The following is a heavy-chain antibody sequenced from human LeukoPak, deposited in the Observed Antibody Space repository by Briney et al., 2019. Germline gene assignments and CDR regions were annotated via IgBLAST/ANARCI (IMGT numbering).Heavy chain of an antibody. CDR2: ISGSGGST. CDR1: GFTFSSYA. V-gene: IGHV3-23*01. Sequence: PGGSLRLSCAASGFTFSSYAMSWVRQAAGKGLEWVSAISGSGGSTYYADSVEGRFTISRDNYKNTLYLQMNSLRAEDTAVNYCAIGRFDPWGQGTLVTVSS. CDR3: AIGRFDP. J-gene: IGHJ5*02.